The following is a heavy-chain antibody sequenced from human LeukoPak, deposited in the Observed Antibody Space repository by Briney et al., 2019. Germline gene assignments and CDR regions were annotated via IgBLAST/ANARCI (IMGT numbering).Heavy chain of an antibody. V-gene: IGHV4-59*08. CDR2: IYYSGST. CDR1: GGSISSYY. CDR3: ARRTYYYDSSGHPDAFDI. D-gene: IGHD3-22*01. Sequence: PSETLSLTCTVSGGSISSYYWSWIRQPPGKGLEWIGYIYYSGSTNYNPSLKSRVTISVDTSKNQFSLKLSSVTAADTAVYYCARRTYYYDSSGHPDAFDIWGQGTMVTVSS. J-gene: IGHJ3*02.